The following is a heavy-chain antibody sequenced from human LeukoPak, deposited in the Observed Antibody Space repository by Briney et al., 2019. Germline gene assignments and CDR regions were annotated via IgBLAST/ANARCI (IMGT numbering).Heavy chain of an antibody. D-gene: IGHD1-20*01. V-gene: IGHV3-30*04. J-gene: IGHJ6*02. CDR1: GFTFSSYA. CDR2: ISYDGSNK. Sequence: PGGSLRLSCAASGFTFSSYAMHWVRQAPGKGLEWVAVISYDGSNKYYADSVKGRFTISRDNSKNTLYLQMNSPRAEDTAVYYCARVTGTYYYYYGMDVWGQGTTVTVSS. CDR3: ARVTGTYYYYYGMDV.